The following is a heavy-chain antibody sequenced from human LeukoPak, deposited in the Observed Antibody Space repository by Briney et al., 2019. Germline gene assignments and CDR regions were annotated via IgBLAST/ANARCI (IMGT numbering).Heavy chain of an antibody. CDR3: VKDLTGTWSFDY. V-gene: IGHV3-64*05. D-gene: IGHD3-9*01. J-gene: IGHJ4*02. Sequence: GGSLRLSCSTSGFIFSNHFMHWVRQAPGKGLEYVSSIGPNGASTLYADSVKDRFTISRDNSRNALYVQLTSLRLEDTALYYCVKDLTGTWSFDYWGQGTLVTVSS. CDR1: GFIFSNHF. CDR2: IGPNGAST.